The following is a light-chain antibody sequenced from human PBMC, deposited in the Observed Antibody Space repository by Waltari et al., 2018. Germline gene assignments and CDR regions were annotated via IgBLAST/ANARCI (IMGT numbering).Light chain of an antibody. CDR2: DVT. CDR3: ITYTSGTTDWV. V-gene: IGLV2-14*03. Sequence: HSALTQPASVSGSPGQSITISCSGTSRDIGGYNYVSWYQQHPGKAPKLLIYDVTNRPSGVSNRFSGSNSGNTASLTISGLQAEDEAVYFCITYTSGTTDWVFGGGTKLTVL. J-gene: IGLJ3*02. CDR1: SRDIGGYNY.